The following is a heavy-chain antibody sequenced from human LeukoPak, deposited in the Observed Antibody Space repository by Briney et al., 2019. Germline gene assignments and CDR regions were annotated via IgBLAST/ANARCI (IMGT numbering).Heavy chain of an antibody. CDR2: ISYDGSNK. CDR1: GFTFSSYA. Sequence: PGGSLRLSCAASGFTFSSYAMHWVRQAPGKGLEWVAVISYDGSNKYYADSVKGRFTISRDNSKNTLYLQMNSLRAEDTAVYYCARDSSGWVPYYYYYMDVWGKGTTVTVSS. V-gene: IGHV3-30*04. D-gene: IGHD6-19*01. J-gene: IGHJ6*03. CDR3: ARDSSGWVPYYYYYMDV.